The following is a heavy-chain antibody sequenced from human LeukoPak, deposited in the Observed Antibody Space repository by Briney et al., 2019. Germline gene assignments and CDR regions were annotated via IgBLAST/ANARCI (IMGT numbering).Heavy chain of an antibody. Sequence: GGSLRLSCAASGFTFSDYYMSWIRQAPGKGLEWVSYISSSSSCTNYADSVEGRFTISRDNAKNSLYLQMNSLRAEDTAVYYCAKSGGGDYGDSFFDYWGQGTLVTVSS. CDR2: ISSSSSCT. V-gene: IGHV3-11*03. CDR1: GFTFSDYY. D-gene: IGHD4-17*01. J-gene: IGHJ4*01. CDR3: AKSGGGDYGDSFFDY.